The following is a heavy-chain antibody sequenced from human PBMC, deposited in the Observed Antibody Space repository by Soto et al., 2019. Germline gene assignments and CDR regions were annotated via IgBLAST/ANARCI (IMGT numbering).Heavy chain of an antibody. Sequence: ASVKVSCKASGYTFTGYYMHWVRQAPGQGLEWMGWINPNSGGTNYAQKFQGWVTMTTDTSISTAYMELSRLRSDDTAVYYCANGIAVAGYAAPYAFDIWGQGTMVTVS. D-gene: IGHD6-19*01. CDR3: ANGIAVAGYAAPYAFDI. J-gene: IGHJ3*02. CDR1: GYTFTGYY. CDR2: INPNSGGT. V-gene: IGHV1-2*04.